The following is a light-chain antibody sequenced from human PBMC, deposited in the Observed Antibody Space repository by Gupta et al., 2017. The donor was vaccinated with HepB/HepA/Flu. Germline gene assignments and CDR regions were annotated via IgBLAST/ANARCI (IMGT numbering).Light chain of an antibody. J-gene: IGLJ2*01. Sequence: NYVSWYQQHPGKVPRLIIFDVSDRPSGVSSRFSGSKSGNTASLTISGLQADDEADYYCSSFTTSGTVEGFFGGGTKLTVL. CDR3: SSFTTSGTVEGF. V-gene: IGLV2-14*03. CDR2: DVS. CDR1: NY.